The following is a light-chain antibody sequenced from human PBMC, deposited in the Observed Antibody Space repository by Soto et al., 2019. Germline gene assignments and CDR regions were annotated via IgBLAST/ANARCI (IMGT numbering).Light chain of an antibody. J-gene: IGLJ1*01. V-gene: IGLV2-11*01. CDR2: DVS. CDR1: SSEDGGYNY. Sequence: QSALTQPRSVSGSPGQSVTISCTGTSSEDGGYNYVSWYQQHPGKAQKIIIYDVSKRPSGVPDRFSGSKSGNTASLTISGLQSEDEADYYCCSYAGSYTYVFGTGTKVTVL. CDR3: CSYAGSYTYV.